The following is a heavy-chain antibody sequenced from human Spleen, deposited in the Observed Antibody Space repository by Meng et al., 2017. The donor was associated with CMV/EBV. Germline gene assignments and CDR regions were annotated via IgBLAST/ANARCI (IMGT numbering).Heavy chain of an antibody. J-gene: IGHJ4*02. CDR2: IIPVLDMV. Sequence: ASGDTFNDYTITWVRQAPGQGLEWMGRIIPVLDMVNYAQKFQGRVTISADKSTSTAYMELSSLRSEDTAVYYCARGGEYSSSWYTFDYWGQGTLVTV. D-gene: IGHD6-13*01. V-gene: IGHV1-69*02. CDR1: GDTFNDYT. CDR3: ARGGEYSSSWYTFDY.